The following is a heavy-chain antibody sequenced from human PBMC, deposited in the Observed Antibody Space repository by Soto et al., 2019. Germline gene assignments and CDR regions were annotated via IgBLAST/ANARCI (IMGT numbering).Heavy chain of an antibody. J-gene: IGHJ6*02. Sequence: GSGPTLVNPTQTLTLTCTFSGFSLSTSGVGVGWIRQPPGKALEWLALIYWDDDKRYSPSLKSRLTITKDTSKNQVVLTMTNMDPVDTATYYCARTPTVISDSYYYYGMDVWGQGTTVTVSS. CDR1: GFSLSTSGVG. CDR2: IYWDDDK. D-gene: IGHD4-17*01. V-gene: IGHV2-5*02. CDR3: ARTPTVISDSYYYYGMDV.